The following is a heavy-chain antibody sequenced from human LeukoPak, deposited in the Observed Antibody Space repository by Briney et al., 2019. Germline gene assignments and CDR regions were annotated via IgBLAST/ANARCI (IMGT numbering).Heavy chain of an antibody. V-gene: IGHV3-21*01. D-gene: IGHD6-19*01. Sequence: GGSLRLSCAASGFTFSSYSMNWVRQAPGQGLEWVSSISSSSSYIYYADSVKGRFTISRDNAKNSLYLQMNSLRAEDTAVYYCATYSSGWYQYYFDYWGQGTLVTVSS. CDR1: GFTFSSYS. J-gene: IGHJ4*02. CDR2: ISSSSSYI. CDR3: ATYSSGWYQYYFDY.